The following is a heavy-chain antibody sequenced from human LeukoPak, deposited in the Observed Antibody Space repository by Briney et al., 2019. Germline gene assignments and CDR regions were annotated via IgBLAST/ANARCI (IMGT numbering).Heavy chain of an antibody. CDR1: RFTFSSYA. CDR3: ARDGMLSTVGYHGFFDY. Sequence: PGGSLRLSCAASRFTFSSYAMPWVRQAPGKGLEYLSSISSDGGNTYYANSVKGRFTISRDNSKNTLYLQMGSLRAEDMAVYYCARDGMLSTVGYHGFFDYWGQGTLVTVSS. V-gene: IGHV3-64*01. J-gene: IGHJ4*02. D-gene: IGHD5-12*01. CDR2: ISSDGGNT.